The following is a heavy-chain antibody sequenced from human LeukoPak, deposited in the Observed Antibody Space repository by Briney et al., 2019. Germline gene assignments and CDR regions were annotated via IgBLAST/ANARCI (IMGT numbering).Heavy chain of an antibody. V-gene: IGHV4-39*01. CDR3: ARHGILTDHSIRY. CDR2: VYYTGIT. D-gene: IGHD3-9*01. CDR1: GGSLTTNTFY. Sequence: SETLSLACTLSGGSLTTNTFYWGWIRQPPGKGLEWIGTVYYTGITHYNPSLKSRITISVDTSKNHFSLNLTSVTAADTAVYFCARHGILTDHSIRYWGQGLLVTVSS. J-gene: IGHJ4*02.